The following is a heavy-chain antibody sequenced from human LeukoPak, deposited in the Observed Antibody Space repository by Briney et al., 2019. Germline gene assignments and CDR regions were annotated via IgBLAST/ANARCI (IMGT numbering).Heavy chain of an antibody. Sequence: ASVKVSCKVSGYTLTELSMHWVRQAPGRGLEGMGGFYPEDGETIYAQKFQGGVTMTEDTSTDTAYMELSSLRSEDTAVYYCATAAGYYWGQGTLVTVSS. D-gene: IGHD3-10*01. CDR1: GYTLTELS. J-gene: IGHJ4*02. CDR2: FYPEDGET. CDR3: ATAAGYY. V-gene: IGHV1-24*01.